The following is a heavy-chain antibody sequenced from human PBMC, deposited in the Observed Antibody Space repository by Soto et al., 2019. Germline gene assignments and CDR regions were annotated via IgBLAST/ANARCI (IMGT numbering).Heavy chain of an antibody. CDR1: GFTFSSYA. D-gene: IGHD3-3*01. V-gene: IGHV3-23*01. CDR3: AKFAGAGFLGYYYYGMDV. J-gene: IGHJ6*02. Sequence: GGSLRLSCAASGFTFSSYAMSWVRQAPEKGLEWVSAISGSGGSTYYADSVKGRFTISRDNSKNTLYLQMNSLRAEDTAVYYCAKFAGAGFLGYYYYGMDVWGQGTTVTVSS. CDR2: ISGSGGST.